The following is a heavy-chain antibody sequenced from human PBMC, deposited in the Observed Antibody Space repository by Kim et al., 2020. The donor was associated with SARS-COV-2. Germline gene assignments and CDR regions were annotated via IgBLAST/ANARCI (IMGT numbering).Heavy chain of an antibody. Sequence: GGSLRLSCAASGFTFSDYYMSWIRQAPGKGLEWVSYISSSSSYTNYADSVKGRFTISRDNAKNSLYLQMNSLRAEDTAVYYCARVGKETYYYYYYYYYGMDVWGQGTTVTVSS. CDR1: GFTFSDYY. D-gene: IGHD3-10*01. J-gene: IGHJ6*02. V-gene: IGHV3-11*05. CDR3: ARVGKETYYYYYYYYYGMDV. CDR2: ISSSSSYT.